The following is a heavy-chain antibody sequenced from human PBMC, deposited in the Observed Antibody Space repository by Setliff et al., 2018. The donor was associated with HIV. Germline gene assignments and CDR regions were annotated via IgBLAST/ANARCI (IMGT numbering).Heavy chain of an antibody. CDR3: ARPSLGIGGGALFDY. CDR2: IHFSGST. J-gene: IGHJ4*02. CDR1: GASVNTNNYY. D-gene: IGHD7-27*01. Sequence: PSETLSLTCTVYGASVNTNNYYWGWIRQPPGKGLEWIGNIHFSGSTYYSPSLRIRVTIYVGTSKRQFFLSLSSVTAADTAVYFCARPSLGIGGGALFDYWGQGILVTVSS. V-gene: IGHV4-39*01.